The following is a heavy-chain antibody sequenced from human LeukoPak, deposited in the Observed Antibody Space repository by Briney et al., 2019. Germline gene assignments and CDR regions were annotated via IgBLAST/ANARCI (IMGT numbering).Heavy chain of an antibody. J-gene: IGHJ4*01. CDR1: GGSISSYY. D-gene: IGHD3-16*02. CDR2: ISYSGST. CDR3: ARYIWGSYPTFEDY. Sequence: SETPSLTCTVSGGSISSYYWSWIRQPPGKGLEWIGYISYSGSTNYNPSLKSRVTISVDTSKNQLSLKLNSVTAADTAVYFCARYIWGSYPTFEDYWGHGSLVTASS. V-gene: IGHV4-59*01.